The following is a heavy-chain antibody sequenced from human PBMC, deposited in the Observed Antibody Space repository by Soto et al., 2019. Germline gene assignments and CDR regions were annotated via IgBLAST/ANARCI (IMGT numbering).Heavy chain of an antibody. D-gene: IGHD3-10*01. CDR2: IHTSGST. Sequence: PSETLSLTCTVSGGSFSAFYWAWGRRPARKGLEWIGPIHTSGSTNINPSLKSRVSLSVDTSRNQLSLTLTSVTAADTAAYYCARPQYFGEDGAFNIWGQGTVVT. V-gene: IGHV4-4*07. J-gene: IGHJ3*02. CDR3: ARPQYFGEDGAFNI. CDR1: GGSFSAFY.